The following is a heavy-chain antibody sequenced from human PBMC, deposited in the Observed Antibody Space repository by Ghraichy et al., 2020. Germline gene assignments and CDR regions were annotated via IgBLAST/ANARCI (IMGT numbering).Heavy chain of an antibody. CDR2: INPSGGST. V-gene: IGHV1-46*01. CDR1: GYTFTSYY. J-gene: IGHJ2*01. CDR3: ARDLHYYDSSGSLAWYFDL. Sequence: ASVKVSCKASGYTFTSYYMHWVRQAPGQGLEWMGIINPSGGSTSYAQKFQGRVTMTRDTSTSTVYMELSSLRSEDTAVYYCARDLHYYDSSGSLAWYFDLWGRGTLVTVSS. D-gene: IGHD3-22*01.